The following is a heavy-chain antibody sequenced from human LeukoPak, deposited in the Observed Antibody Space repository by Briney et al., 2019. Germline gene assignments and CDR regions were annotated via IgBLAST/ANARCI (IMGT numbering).Heavy chain of an antibody. Sequence: SESLSLTCTVSGGSISSYYWSWIRQPPGKGLEWIGYIYYSGSTNCNPSLKSRVTISVDTSKNQFSLKLSSVTAADTAVYYCARHRWLLNWGQGTLVTVSS. CDR3: ARHRWLLN. J-gene: IGHJ4*02. CDR1: GGSISSYY. D-gene: IGHD5-12*01. CDR2: IYYSGST. V-gene: IGHV4-59*08.